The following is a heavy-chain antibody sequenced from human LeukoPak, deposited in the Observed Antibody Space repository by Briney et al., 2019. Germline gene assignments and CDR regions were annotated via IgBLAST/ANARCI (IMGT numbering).Heavy chain of an antibody. CDR1: GGSISSSPYY. J-gene: IGHJ4*02. Sequence: SETLSLTCTVSGGSISSSPYYWGWIRQPPGKGLEWIGSIYYSGTTHYSPSLESRVTISVDTSKNQFSLKLSSVTAADTAFYYCARSTNWKFDYWGQGTLVTVSS. D-gene: IGHD1-20*01. CDR2: IYYSGTT. V-gene: IGHV4-39*07. CDR3: ARSTNWKFDY.